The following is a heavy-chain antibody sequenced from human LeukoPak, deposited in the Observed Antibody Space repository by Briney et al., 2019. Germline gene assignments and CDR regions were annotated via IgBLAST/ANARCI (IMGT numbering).Heavy chain of an antibody. J-gene: IGHJ5*02. CDR3: ARRDQRNWFDP. CDR2: IYHSEST. D-gene: IGHD2-2*01. Sequence: PSETLSLTCAVSGYSISSGYYWGWLRQPPGKGLEWIGHIYHSESTHYNPSLKSLVTISLDTSKNQFSLKLSSVTAADTAMYYCARRDQRNWFDPWGQGTLVTVSS. V-gene: IGHV4-38-2*01. CDR1: GYSISSGYY.